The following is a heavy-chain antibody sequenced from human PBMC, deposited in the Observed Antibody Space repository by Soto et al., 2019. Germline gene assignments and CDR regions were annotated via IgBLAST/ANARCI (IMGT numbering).Heavy chain of an antibody. D-gene: IGHD3-22*01. V-gene: IGHV3-30-3*01. CDR2: MSDDGSSE. CDR1: GFTFSYYT. CDR3: ARDGSLRFAMILPTQRVGFEYYFDH. J-gene: IGHJ4*02. Sequence: PGGSLRLSCVASGFTFSYYTMHWVRQTPGTGLEWVAVMSDDGSSEDYADSVKGRFTISRDNAKNSLYLQMNSLRAEDTAMYYCARDGSLRFAMILPTQRVGFEYYFDHWGQGVLVTVSS.